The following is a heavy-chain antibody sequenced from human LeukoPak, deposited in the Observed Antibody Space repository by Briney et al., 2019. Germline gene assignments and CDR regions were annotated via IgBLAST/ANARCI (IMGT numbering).Heavy chain of an antibody. V-gene: IGHV1-18*01. D-gene: IGHD1-26*01. CDR2: ISAYNGNT. J-gene: IGHJ6*03. CDR1: GCTFTSYG. CDR3: ARVDSGSYYYYYFYMDV. Sequence: ASVKVSCKASGCTFTSYGISWVRQAPGQGLEWMGWISAYNGNTDYAQKLQGRVTMTTDTSTGTAYMELRSLRSDDTAVYYCARVDSGSYYYYYFYMDVWGKGTTVTVSS.